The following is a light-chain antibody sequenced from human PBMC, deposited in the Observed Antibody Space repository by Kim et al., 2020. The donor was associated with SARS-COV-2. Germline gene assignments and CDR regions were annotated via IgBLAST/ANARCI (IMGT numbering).Light chain of an antibody. Sequence: QKVTISCSGSSFNVAKNYVSWYQQFPVTAPKLLIYDNEKRPSGIPDRFSGSKSGTSATLGITGVQSGDDAEYFCATWDSSLNAAVFGGGTQLTVL. CDR1: SFNVAKNY. CDR3: ATWDSSLNAAV. J-gene: IGLJ7*01. V-gene: IGLV1-51*01. CDR2: DNE.